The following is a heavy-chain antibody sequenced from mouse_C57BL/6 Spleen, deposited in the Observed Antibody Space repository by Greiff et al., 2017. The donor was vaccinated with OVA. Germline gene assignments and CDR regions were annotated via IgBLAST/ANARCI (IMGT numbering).Heavy chain of an antibody. CDR2: IDPEDGET. Sequence: VQLQQSGAELVKPGASVKLSCTASGFNIKDYYMHWVKQRTEQGLEWIGRIDPEDGETKYATKFQGKATITAEPSSNTAYLQLSSLTSEDTAVYYCARNPYYDYAGTGYWGQGTTLTFSS. V-gene: IGHV14-2*01. J-gene: IGHJ2*01. D-gene: IGHD2-4*01. CDR3: ARNPYYDYAGTGY. CDR1: GFNIKDYY.